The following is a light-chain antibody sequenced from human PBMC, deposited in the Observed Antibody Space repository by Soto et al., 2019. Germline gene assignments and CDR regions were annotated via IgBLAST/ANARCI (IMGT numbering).Light chain of an antibody. CDR3: CSYAGSYTYV. Sequence: QSALTQPRSVSGSPGQSATISCTGTSSDVGSYNSVSWYQQHPGRAPKLMIYDVTNRPSGVPDRFSGSKSGNTASLTISGLQADDEADYYCCSYAGSYTYVFGTGTKVTVL. V-gene: IGLV2-11*01. J-gene: IGLJ1*01. CDR2: DVT. CDR1: SSDVGSYNS.